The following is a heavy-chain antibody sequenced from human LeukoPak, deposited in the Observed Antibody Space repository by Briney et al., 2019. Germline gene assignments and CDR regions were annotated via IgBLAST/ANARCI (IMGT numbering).Heavy chain of an antibody. CDR2: ISGSTGST. D-gene: IGHD1/OR15-1a*01. Sequence: PGGSLRLSCAASGFTFSNYAMNWVRQAPGKGLEWVSLISGSTGSTYYADSVKGRFSISRDNSKTTLFLQMNSLKAEDTAVYYCATGGRSGVALEQWGQGTLVTVSS. CDR3: ATGGRSGVALEQ. J-gene: IGHJ4*02. V-gene: IGHV3-23*01. CDR1: GFTFSNYA.